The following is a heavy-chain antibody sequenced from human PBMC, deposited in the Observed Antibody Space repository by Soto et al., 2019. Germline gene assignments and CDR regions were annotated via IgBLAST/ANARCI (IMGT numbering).Heavy chain of an antibody. Sequence: GASVKVSCKASGYTFTSYGISWVRQAPGQGLEWMGWISAYNGNTNYAQKLQGRVTMTTDTSTSTAYMELRSLRSDDTAVYYCARDVLLWFGEPSDLDYWGQGTLVTVSS. D-gene: IGHD3-10*01. CDR2: ISAYNGNT. CDR1: GYTFTSYG. J-gene: IGHJ4*02. V-gene: IGHV1-18*01. CDR3: ARDVLLWFGEPSDLDY.